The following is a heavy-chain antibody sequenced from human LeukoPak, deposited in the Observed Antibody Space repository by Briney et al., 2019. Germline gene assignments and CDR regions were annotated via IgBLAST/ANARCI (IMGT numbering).Heavy chain of an antibody. CDR1: GFTFSNSW. V-gene: IGHV3-7*01. Sequence: GGSLRLSCAAYGFTFSNSWMTWVRQAPGKDLEWVATINPDGSRVAYVGSVKGRFTISRDDAKNSVYLQMSSLRVEETGVFYCARDRGYSSFDYWGQGALVAVSS. D-gene: IGHD2-15*01. CDR3: ARDRGYSSFDY. J-gene: IGHJ4*02. CDR2: INPDGSRV.